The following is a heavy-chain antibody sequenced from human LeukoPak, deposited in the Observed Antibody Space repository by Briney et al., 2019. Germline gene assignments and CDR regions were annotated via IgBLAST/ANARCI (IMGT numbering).Heavy chain of an antibody. Sequence: ASVTVSCKVSGYTLTELSMHWVRQAPGKGLEWMGGFDPEDGETIYAQKFQGRVTMTRDTSTSTVYMELRSLRSDDTAVYYCGRENYYDGSGSPSASAPIDHWGQGTLVTVSS. CDR3: GRENYYDGSGSPSASAPIDH. CDR2: FDPEDGET. V-gene: IGHV1-24*01. CDR1: GYTLTELS. J-gene: IGHJ4*02. D-gene: IGHD3-22*01.